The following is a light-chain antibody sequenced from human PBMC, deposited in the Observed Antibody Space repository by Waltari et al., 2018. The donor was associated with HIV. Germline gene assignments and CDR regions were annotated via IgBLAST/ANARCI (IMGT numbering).Light chain of an antibody. J-gene: IGLJ3*02. V-gene: IGLV3-21*02. CDR1: NMGSQS. Sequence: SSVLTQPPSVSVAPGQTARITCVGNNMGSQSVQWCQQRPGQAPILAVYDDTERPSGIPERFSGSDSGNTATLTISRVEAGDEADYYCQVWDSTHYHRGVFGGGTNLTVL. CDR3: QVWDSTHYHRGV. CDR2: DDT.